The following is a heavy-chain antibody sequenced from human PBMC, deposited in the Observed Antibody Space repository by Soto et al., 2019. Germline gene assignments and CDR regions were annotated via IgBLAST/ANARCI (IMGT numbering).Heavy chain of an antibody. CDR2: ISGGGGSS. CDR3: AKGGCSGGSCYPLDY. J-gene: IGHJ4*02. CDR1: GFMFSGYA. Sequence: GGSLRLSCAASGFMFSGYAMSWVRQAPGQRLEWVSTISGGGGSSYHADSVKGRFTISRDNSKNTLYLRMKSLRADDTALYYCAKGGCSGGSCYPLDYWGQGTLVTVSS. V-gene: IGHV3-23*01. D-gene: IGHD2-15*01.